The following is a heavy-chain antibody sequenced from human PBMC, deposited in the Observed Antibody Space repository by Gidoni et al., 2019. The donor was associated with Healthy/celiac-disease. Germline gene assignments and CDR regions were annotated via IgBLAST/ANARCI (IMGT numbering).Heavy chain of an antibody. D-gene: IGHD2-2*01. CDR3: ARSKVVPAAMPENYYYYMDV. CDR2: INAGNGNT. J-gene: IGHJ6*03. V-gene: IGHV1-3*01. CDR1: RYTFTSYA. Sequence: QVQLVQSGAEVKKPGASVKVSCKASRYTFTSYAMHWVRQAPGQRLEWMGWINAGNGNTKYSQKFQGRVTITRDTSASTAYMELSSLRSEDTAVYYCARSKVVPAAMPENYYYYMDVWGKGTTVTVSS.